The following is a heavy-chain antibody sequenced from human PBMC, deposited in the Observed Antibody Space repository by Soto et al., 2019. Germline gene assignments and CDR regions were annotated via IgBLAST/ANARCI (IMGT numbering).Heavy chain of an antibody. J-gene: IGHJ4*02. Sequence: SETLSLTCTVSGGSISSGDYYWSWIRQPPGKGLEWIGYIYYSGSTYYNPSLKSRVTISVDTSKNQFSLKLSSVTAADTAVYYCARAKYYYDSSGYSSPLSFDYWGQGTLVTVSS. CDR2: IYYSGST. D-gene: IGHD3-22*01. CDR1: GGSISSGDYY. V-gene: IGHV4-30-4*01. CDR3: ARAKYYYDSSGYSSPLSFDY.